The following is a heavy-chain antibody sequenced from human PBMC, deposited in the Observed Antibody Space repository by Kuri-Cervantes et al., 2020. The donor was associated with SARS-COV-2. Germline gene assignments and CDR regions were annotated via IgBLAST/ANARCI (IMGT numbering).Heavy chain of an antibody. V-gene: IGHV3-53*01. CDR1: GFTVSSNY. CDR2: IYSGGST. D-gene: IGHD5-24*01. CDR3: AKALHRGYYYYYGMDV. J-gene: IGHJ6*02. Sequence: GGSLRLSCAASGFTVSSNYMSWVRQAPGKGLEWVSVIYSGGSTYYADSVKGRFTISRDNSKNTLYLQMNSLRAEDTAVYYCAKALHRGYYYYYGMDVWGQGTTVTDSS.